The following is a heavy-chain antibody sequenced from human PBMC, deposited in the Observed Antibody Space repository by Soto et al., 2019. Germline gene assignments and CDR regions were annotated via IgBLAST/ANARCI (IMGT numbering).Heavy chain of an antibody. Sequence: GESLKISCQASGYSFISSWIGWVRQMPGKGLEWMGIIYPGDSDTRYSPSFQDQVTISADKSTSTAYLQWSSLKASDTATYYCARMMAASGTAFDYWGQGALVTVSS. D-gene: IGHD6-13*01. CDR2: IYPGDSDT. CDR1: GYSFISSW. CDR3: ARMMAASGTAFDY. J-gene: IGHJ4*02. V-gene: IGHV5-51*01.